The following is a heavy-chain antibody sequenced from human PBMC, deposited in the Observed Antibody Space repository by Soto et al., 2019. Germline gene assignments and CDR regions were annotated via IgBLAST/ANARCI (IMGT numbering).Heavy chain of an antibody. V-gene: IGHV3-7*02. Sequence: EVQLVESGGGLVQPGGSLTLSCSASGFSFRNSWMTWVRQAPGRGLEWVANINQDGSQTYFLDSVRGRFIIFRDNAKNSLVLPMDSLRVQDTAVYCRASGALCPSTRCYEKHWGQGTLVTVSS. D-gene: IGHD2-2*01. CDR1: GFSFRNSW. CDR2: INQDGSQT. J-gene: IGHJ4*02. CDR3: ASGALCPSTRCYEKH.